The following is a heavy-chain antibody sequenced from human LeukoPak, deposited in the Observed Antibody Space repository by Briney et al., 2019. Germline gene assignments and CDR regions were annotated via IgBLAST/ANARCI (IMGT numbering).Heavy chain of an antibody. J-gene: IGHJ1*01. CDR2: IKQDESEK. CDR1: GFNFNAYW. CDR3: ATYSSSNGREFQY. D-gene: IGHD2-2*01. Sequence: PGGSLRLSCAASGFNFNAYWMNWVRQAPGKGLEWVANIKQDESEKNYVDSVKGRFTISRDNAKNLLYLQMNNLRAEDTAVYYCATYSSSNGREFQYWGQGTLVTVSS. V-gene: IGHV3-7*01.